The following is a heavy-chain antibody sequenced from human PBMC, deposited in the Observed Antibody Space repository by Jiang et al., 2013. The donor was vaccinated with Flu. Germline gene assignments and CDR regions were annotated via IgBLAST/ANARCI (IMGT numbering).Heavy chain of an antibody. V-gene: IGHV1-69*01. CDR1: GGTFSSYA. J-gene: IGHJ5*02. Sequence: SGAEVKKPGSSVKVSCKASGGTFSSYAISWVRQAPGQGLEWMGGIIPIFGTANYAQKFQGRVTITADESTSTAYMELSSLRSEDTAVYYCARESHYYDSSGYYYWFDPWGQGTLVTVSS. CDR2: IIPIFGTA. D-gene: IGHD3-22*01. CDR3: ARESHYYDSSGYYYWFDP.